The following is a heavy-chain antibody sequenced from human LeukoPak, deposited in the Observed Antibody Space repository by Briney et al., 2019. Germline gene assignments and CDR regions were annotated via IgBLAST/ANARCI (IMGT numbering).Heavy chain of an antibody. CDR1: GFTFSSYG. J-gene: IGHJ4*02. V-gene: IGHV3-30*03. D-gene: IGHD6-6*01. CDR3: AGARPSPN. CDR2: ISYDGSNK. Sequence: PGRSLRLSCAASGFTFSSYGMHWVRQAPGKGLEWVAVISYDGSNKYYADSVKGRFTISRDNVKNSLFLQMNSLRAEDTAVYYCAGARPSPNWGQGTLVTVSS.